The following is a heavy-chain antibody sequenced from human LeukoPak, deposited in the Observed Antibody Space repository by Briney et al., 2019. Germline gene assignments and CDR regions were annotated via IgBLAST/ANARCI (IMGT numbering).Heavy chain of an antibody. J-gene: IGHJ4*02. V-gene: IGHV3-53*01. CDR2: IYSGGST. Sequence: GGSLRLSCTVSGFTVSSNSMSWVRQAPGKGLEWVSFIYSGGSTQYSDSVKGRFTISRDNSKNTLYLQMNSLRAEDTAEYYCARRAGDYSHPYDYWGQGTLVTVSS. D-gene: IGHD3-22*01. CDR3: ARRAGDYSHPYDY. CDR1: GFTVSSNS.